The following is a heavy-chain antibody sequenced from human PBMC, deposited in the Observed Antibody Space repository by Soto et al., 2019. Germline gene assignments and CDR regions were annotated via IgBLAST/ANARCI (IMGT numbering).Heavy chain of an antibody. CDR1: GFICSSYD. CDR2: ILVGGST. CDR3: AKATATGGGAFEI. J-gene: IGHJ3*02. V-gene: IGHV3-23*01. D-gene: IGHD2-8*02. Sequence: EVQMLESGGGLAQPGGSLRLSCAVSGFICSSYDMSWVRQASGKGLAWVSTILVGGSTHYEDSVQGRFTISRDTSKNTVYLHMNSLTAGDTAVYYCAKATATGGGAFEIYGQGTMVTVSS.